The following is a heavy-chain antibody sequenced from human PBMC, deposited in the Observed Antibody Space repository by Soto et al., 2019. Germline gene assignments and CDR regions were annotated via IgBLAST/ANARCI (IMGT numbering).Heavy chain of an antibody. J-gene: IGHJ6*02. CDR1: GFILSSSA. CDR2: ISGSGIST. Sequence: PGGSLRLSCAASGFILSSSAMSWVRQAPGKGLEWVSAISGSGISTYYADSVKGRFTISRDNAKNTVYLQMNSLRAEDTALYYCAKGPTIFGVVITFEYYYGMDVWGQGTTVTVSS. CDR3: AKGPTIFGVVITFEYYYGMDV. V-gene: IGHV3-23*01. D-gene: IGHD3-3*01.